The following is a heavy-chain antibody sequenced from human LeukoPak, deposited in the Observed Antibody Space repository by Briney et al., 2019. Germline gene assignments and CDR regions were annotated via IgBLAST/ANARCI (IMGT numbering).Heavy chain of an antibody. V-gene: IGHV3-23*01. CDR1: GFTFSSYA. CDR2: ISGSGGST. Sequence: GGSLRLSCAASGFTFSSYAMSWVRQAPGKGLEWVSAISGSGGSTYYADSVKGRFTISRDNSKNTLYLQMNSLRAEDTAVYYCAKVPNSSGWRYYFDHWGQGPLASVSS. D-gene: IGHD6-19*01. CDR3: AKVPNSSGWRYYFDH. J-gene: IGHJ4*02.